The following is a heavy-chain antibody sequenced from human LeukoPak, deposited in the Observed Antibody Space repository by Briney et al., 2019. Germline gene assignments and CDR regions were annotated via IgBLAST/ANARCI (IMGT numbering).Heavy chain of an antibody. CDR2: IGGGGGT. CDR1: GFTFKTYA. Sequence: GGSLTLSCAASGFTFKTYAMRCVRHAPGKGLEWVSSIGGGGGTYYSDSLKGRFTISRDNSKNTLYLQMNSLRAEDTAVYYCAKGNSGYNRGDYYHFFDYWGQGTLVTVSS. J-gene: IGHJ4*02. V-gene: IGHV3-23*01. CDR3: AKGNSGYNRGDYYHFFDY. D-gene: IGHD5-12*01.